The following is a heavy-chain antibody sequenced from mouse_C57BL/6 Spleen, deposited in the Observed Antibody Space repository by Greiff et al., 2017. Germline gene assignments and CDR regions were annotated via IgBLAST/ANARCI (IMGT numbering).Heavy chain of an antibody. CDR2: IHPNSGST. CDR1: GYTFTSYW. V-gene: IGHV1-64*01. D-gene: IGHD2-2*01. Sequence: VKLQQPGAELVKPGASVKLSCKASGYTFTSYWMHWVKQRPGQGLEWIGMIHPNSGSTNYNEKFKSKATLTVDKSSSTAYMQLSSLTSEDSAVXYCARGAYGYDGYFDYWGQGTTLTVSS. J-gene: IGHJ2*01. CDR3: ARGAYGYDGYFDY.